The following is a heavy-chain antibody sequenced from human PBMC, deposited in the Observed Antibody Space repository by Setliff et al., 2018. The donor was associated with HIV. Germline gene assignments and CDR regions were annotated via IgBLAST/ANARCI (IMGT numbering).Heavy chain of an antibody. CDR2: IYYTGST. CDR1: GASISSSSHH. J-gene: IGHJ6*03. CDR3: ASAYCGGDCYSRTRKFYYYYYMDV. Sequence: KPSETLSLTCTVSGASISSSSHHWAWIRQPPGKGLEYIGNIYYTGSTHHNPSLESRVATSVDTSKNQFSLKLSSVTAADTAVYYCASAYCGGDCYSRTRKFYYYYYMDVWGKGTTVTVSS. D-gene: IGHD2-21*02. V-gene: IGHV4-39*01.